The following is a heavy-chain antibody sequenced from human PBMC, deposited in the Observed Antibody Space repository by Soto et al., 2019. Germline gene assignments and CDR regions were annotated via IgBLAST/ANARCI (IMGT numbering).Heavy chain of an antibody. J-gene: IGHJ4*02. Sequence: ASVKVSWKTAGYTLTDHGISWVRQAPGQGLEVMGWINPYNANTRYGEKVQGRVTMTTDTSSTVYMELTGLTSDDTAVYYCARDYLTAPDYWGQGTLVTVSS. CDR1: GYTLTDHG. V-gene: IGHV1-18*04. D-gene: IGHD7-27*01. CDR2: INPYNANT. CDR3: ARDYLTAPDY.